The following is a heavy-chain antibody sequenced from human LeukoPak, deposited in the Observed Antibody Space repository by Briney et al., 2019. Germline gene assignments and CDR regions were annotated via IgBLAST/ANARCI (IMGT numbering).Heavy chain of an antibody. CDR2: IYYSGST. D-gene: IGHD6-13*01. V-gene: IGHV4-39*01. CDR3: ARHPNRIAAAGTIDY. Sequence: PSETLSLTCTVSGGSISSSTYYWGWIRQPPGKGLEWIGTIYYSGSTHYNPSLKSRVTISVDTSKNQFSLKLSSVTAADTAVYYCARHPNRIAAAGTIDYWGQGTLVTVSS. CDR1: GGSISSSTYY. J-gene: IGHJ4*02.